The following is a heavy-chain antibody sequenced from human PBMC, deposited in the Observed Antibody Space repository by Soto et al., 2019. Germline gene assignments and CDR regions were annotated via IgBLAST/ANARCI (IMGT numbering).Heavy chain of an antibody. J-gene: IGHJ4*02. CDR1: GGTFDDYY. Sequence: SETLSLTCAVYGGTFDDYYWSWIRQAPGKGLEWIGEINHRGSTNYNPSLRSRVTISADTSKNQFSLKLTSVTAADTAVYYCARDKITGLFDYWGQGTLVTVSS. CDR3: ARDKITGLFDY. V-gene: IGHV4-34*01. D-gene: IGHD2-8*02. CDR2: INHRGST.